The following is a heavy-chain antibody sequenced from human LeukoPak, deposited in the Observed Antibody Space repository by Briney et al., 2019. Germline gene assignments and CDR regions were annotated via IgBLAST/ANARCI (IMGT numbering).Heavy chain of an antibody. CDR2: MSYDGSNR. CDR1: GFSFSTYG. CDR3: ARHNY. Sequence: GGSLRLSCAASGFSFSTYGMHWVRQAPGKGLEWVAVMSYDGSNRYYADSVKGRFTISRDNSKNTLYLQMNSLRDDDTALYYCARHNYWGQGTLVTVSS. J-gene: IGHJ4*02. V-gene: IGHV3-30*03.